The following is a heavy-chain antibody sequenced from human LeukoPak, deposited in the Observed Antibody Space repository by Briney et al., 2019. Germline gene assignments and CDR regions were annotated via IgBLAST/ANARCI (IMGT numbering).Heavy chain of an antibody. V-gene: IGHV3-23*01. CDR2: ISDTGGST. J-gene: IGHJ4*02. D-gene: IGHD6-19*01. Sequence: GGSLRLSCAASGFTFSTSAMSWVRQAPGQGLEWVSTISDTGGSTYYADSVKGRFTISRDNSKNTLYLQMHSLRAEDTAVYYCAKAPGYSSGWFRFDYWGQGTLVTVSS. CDR1: GFTFSTSA. CDR3: AKAPGYSSGWFRFDY.